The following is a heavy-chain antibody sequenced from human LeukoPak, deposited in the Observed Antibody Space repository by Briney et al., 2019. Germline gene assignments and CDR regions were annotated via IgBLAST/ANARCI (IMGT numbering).Heavy chain of an antibody. V-gene: IGHV1-2*06. CDR3: ASGPYNWNDGGDY. CDR2: INPNSGGT. D-gene: IGHD1-20*01. CDR1: GYTFTGYY. Sequence: GASVKVSCKASGYTFTGYYMHWVRQAPGQGLEWMGRINPNSGGTNYAQKFQGRVTMTRDTSISTAYMELSRLRSDDTAVYHCASGPYNWNDGGDYWGQGTLVTVSS. J-gene: IGHJ4*02.